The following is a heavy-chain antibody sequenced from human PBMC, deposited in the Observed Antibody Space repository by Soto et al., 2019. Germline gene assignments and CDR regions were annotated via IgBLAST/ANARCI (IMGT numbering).Heavy chain of an antibody. J-gene: IGHJ5*02. CDR1: GGSISSGGYS. CDR3: ARFYGSVFDP. Sequence: SETLSLTCAVSGGSISSGGYSWSWIRQPPGKGLEWIGYTYHSGSTNYNPSLKSRVTISVDRSKNQFSLKLSSVTAADTAVYFCARFYGSVFDPWGQGTLVTVSS. D-gene: IGHD3-10*01. CDR2: TYHSGST. V-gene: IGHV4-30-2*01.